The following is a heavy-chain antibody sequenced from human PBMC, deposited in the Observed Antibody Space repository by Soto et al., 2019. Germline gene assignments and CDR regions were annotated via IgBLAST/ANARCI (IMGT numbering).Heavy chain of an antibody. CDR2: IYYSGST. V-gene: IGHV4-59*01. CDR3: AKFYCSTTSCSAFDS. CDR1: GGSISSYY. D-gene: IGHD2-2*01. Sequence: ASETLSLTCTVSGGSISSYYWSWIRQPPGKGLEWIGYIYYSGSTNYNPSLKSRVTISVDTSKNQFSLKLNSVTAADTAVYYCAKFYCSTTSCSAFDSWGLGTLVTVSS. J-gene: IGHJ4*02.